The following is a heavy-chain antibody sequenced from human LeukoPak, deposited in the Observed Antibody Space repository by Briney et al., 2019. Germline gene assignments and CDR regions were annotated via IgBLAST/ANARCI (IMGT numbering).Heavy chain of an antibody. D-gene: IGHD2-15*01. CDR1: GYRFSNYW. CDR2: IYPGDSDI. Sequence: GESLKISCKGSGYRFSNYWIGWVRHMPGKGLERMGMIYPGDSDIRYSPSFQGQVTISADKSISTAYLQWSSLKASDTAMYYCARQEYCSGGSCYTWFDPWGQGTLVTVSS. CDR3: ARQEYCSGGSCYTWFDP. V-gene: IGHV5-51*01. J-gene: IGHJ5*02.